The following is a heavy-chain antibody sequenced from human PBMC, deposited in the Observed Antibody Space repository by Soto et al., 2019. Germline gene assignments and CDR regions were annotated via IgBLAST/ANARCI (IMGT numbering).Heavy chain of an antibody. Sequence: ASVKVSCKASGYTFTGYYMHWVRQAPGQGLEWMGWINPNSGGTNYAQKFQGRVTMTRDTSISTAYMELSRLRSDDTAVYYCARLGPGYSSSSGDYWGQATLVTAPQ. D-gene: IGHD6-6*01. CDR1: GYTFTGYY. CDR3: ARLGPGYSSSSGDY. CDR2: INPNSGGT. J-gene: IGHJ4*02. V-gene: IGHV1-2*02.